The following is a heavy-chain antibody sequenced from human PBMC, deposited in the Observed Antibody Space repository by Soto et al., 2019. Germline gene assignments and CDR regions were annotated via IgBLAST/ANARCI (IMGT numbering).Heavy chain of an antibody. D-gene: IGHD3-3*01. Sequence: EVQLVESGGGLVQPGRSLRLSCAASGFTFDDYAMHWVRQAPGKGLEWVSGISWNRGSIGYADSVKGRFTISRDNAKNSLYLQMNSLRAEDTALYYCANSALFGVAPFDYWGQGTLVTVSS. J-gene: IGHJ4*02. CDR2: ISWNRGSI. CDR3: ANSALFGVAPFDY. CDR1: GFTFDDYA. V-gene: IGHV3-9*01.